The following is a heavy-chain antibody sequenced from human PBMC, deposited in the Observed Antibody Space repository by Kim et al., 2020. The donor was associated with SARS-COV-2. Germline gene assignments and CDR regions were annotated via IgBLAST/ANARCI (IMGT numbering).Heavy chain of an antibody. Sequence: ASVKVSCKASGYTFTSYAMNWVRQAPGQGLEWMGWINTNTGNPTYAQGFTGRFVFSLDTSVSTAYLQISSLKAEDTAVYFCARGDSDFWSGYYIPNWFDPWGQGTLVTVSS. CDR3: ARGDSDFWSGYYIPNWFDP. D-gene: IGHD3-3*01. CDR2: INTNTGNP. V-gene: IGHV7-4-1*02. J-gene: IGHJ5*02. CDR1: GYTFTSYA.